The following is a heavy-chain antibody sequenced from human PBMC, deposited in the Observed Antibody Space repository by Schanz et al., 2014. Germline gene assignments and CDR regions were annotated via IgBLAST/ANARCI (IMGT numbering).Heavy chain of an antibody. Sequence: QVQLVESGGGVVQPGGSLRLSCAASGFIFSNYGMHWVRQAPGKGLEWVAVIWSDGSGKYYADSVKGRFTISRDSPKNTLYLQMNSLRAEDTALYYCARDSGHYYDKRMDAWGQGTTVVVSS. CDR2: IWSDGSGK. J-gene: IGHJ6*02. V-gene: IGHV3-33*01. CDR3: ARDSGHYYDKRMDA. D-gene: IGHD3-9*01. CDR1: GFIFSNYG.